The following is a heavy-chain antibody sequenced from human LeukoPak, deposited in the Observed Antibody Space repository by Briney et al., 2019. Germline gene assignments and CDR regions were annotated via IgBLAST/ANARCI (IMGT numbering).Heavy chain of an antibody. V-gene: IGHV3-7*01. Sequence: PGGSLRLSCAASGFNFSSYWMKWVRQAPGKGLEWVANIKQDGNEKYYVNSVKGRFTISRDNAKNSLYLQMNSLRAEDTAVYYCAREHSSSWYDDYFDYWGQGTLVTVSS. CDR2: IKQDGNEK. J-gene: IGHJ4*02. D-gene: IGHD6-13*01. CDR3: AREHSSSWYDDYFDY. CDR1: GFNFSSYW.